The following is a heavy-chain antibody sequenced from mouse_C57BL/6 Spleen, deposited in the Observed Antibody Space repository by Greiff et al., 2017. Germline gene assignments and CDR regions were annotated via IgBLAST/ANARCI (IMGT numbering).Heavy chain of an antibody. CDR2: IDPSDSET. J-gene: IGHJ4*01. Sequence: QVQLQQPGAELVRPGSSVKLSCKASGYTFTSYWMHWVKQRPIQGLEWIGNIDPSDSETHYNQKFKDKATLTVDKSSSTAYMQLSSLTSEDSAVYYGARKEYDYFMDYWGQGTSVTVSS. V-gene: IGHV1-52*01. CDR3: ARKEYDYFMDY. D-gene: IGHD2-4*01. CDR1: GYTFTSYW.